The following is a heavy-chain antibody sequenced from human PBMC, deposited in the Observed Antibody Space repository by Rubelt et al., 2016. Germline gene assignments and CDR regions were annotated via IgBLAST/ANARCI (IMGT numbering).Heavy chain of an antibody. CDR1: GFTFSSSA. V-gene: IGHV3-23*04. CDR3: ARDRGFYDSGSPPFDY. CDR2: TSSTGGST. Sequence: VQLVESGGGLVQPGGSLRLSCAASGFTFSSSAMSWVRQAPGKGLEWVSGTSSTGGSTSYADSVKGRFTISRDNSKNTLYLQMNSLRAEDTAVYYCARDRGFYDSGSPPFDYWGQGTLVTVSS. J-gene: IGHJ4*02. D-gene: IGHD3-10*01.